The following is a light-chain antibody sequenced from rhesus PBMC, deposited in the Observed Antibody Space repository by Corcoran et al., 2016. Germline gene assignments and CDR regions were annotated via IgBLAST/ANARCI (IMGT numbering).Light chain of an antibody. V-gene: IGKV1-25*01. CDR1: QGITND. J-gene: IGKJ4*01. CDR2: EAS. Sequence: DIQMTQSPSSLSASVGDRVTIPCRASQGITNDLAWYQQKPGKTPKLLIYEASSLQSGIPSRFSGSGSGTDLTRTISILQSEDFATYYCQHYYSTPLTFGGGTKVEIK. CDR3: QHYYSTPLT.